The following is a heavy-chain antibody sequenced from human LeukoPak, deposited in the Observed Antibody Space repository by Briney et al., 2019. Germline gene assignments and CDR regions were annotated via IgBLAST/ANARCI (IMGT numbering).Heavy chain of an antibody. J-gene: IGHJ6*02. D-gene: IGHD2-2*01. V-gene: IGHV3-53*04. CDR2: IYSGGST. CDR1: GFTVSSNY. Sequence: GGSLRLSCAASGFTVSSNYMSWVRQAPGKGLEWVSVIYSGGSTYYADSVKGRFTISRHNSKNTLYLQMNSLRAEDTAVYYCARDHCSSISCHYRMGMDVWGQGTTVTVSS. CDR3: ARDHCSSISCHYRMGMDV.